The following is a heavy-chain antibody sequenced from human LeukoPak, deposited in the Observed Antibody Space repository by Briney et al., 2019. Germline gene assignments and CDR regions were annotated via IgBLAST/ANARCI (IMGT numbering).Heavy chain of an antibody. CDR2: INPNSGGT. D-gene: IGHD3-9*01. V-gene: IGHV1-2*02. Sequence: ASVKVSCKASGYTFTGYYMHWVRQAPGQGLEWMGWINPNSGGTNYAQKFQGRVTMTRDTSISTAYMELSRLRSDDTAVYYCARDRIRRLGYFDYWAREPWSPSPQ. J-gene: IGHJ4*02. CDR1: GYTFTGYY. CDR3: ARDRIRRLGYFDY.